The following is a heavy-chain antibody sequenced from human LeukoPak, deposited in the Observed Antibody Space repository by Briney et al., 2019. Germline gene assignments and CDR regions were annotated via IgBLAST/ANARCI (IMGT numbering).Heavy chain of an antibody. Sequence: PGWSLRLSCAASGFSFSTYWMNWVRQPPGMGLEWVANIMRDGSEKYYVDSVKGRFTISRDNAKNTLYLQMNSLRAEDTAVYYCAKTGAVSYFDYWGQGTLVTVSS. J-gene: IGHJ4*02. V-gene: IGHV3-7*01. CDR1: GFSFSTYW. D-gene: IGHD1-14*01. CDR2: IMRDGSEK. CDR3: AKTGAVSYFDY.